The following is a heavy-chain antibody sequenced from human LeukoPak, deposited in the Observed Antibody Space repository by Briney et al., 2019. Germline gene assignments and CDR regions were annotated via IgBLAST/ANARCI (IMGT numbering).Heavy chain of an antibody. V-gene: IGHV1-69*05. CDR2: IIPIFGTA. CDR1: GYTFTSYG. Sequence: GASLNLFCNASGYTFTSYGISWVRQAPGQGLEWMGGIIPIFGTANYAQKFQGRVTITTDESTSTAYMELSSLRSEDTAVYYCATLGGTYGSYYYMDVWGKGTTVTVSS. CDR3: ATLGGTYGSYYYMDV. D-gene: IGHD3-16*01. J-gene: IGHJ6*03.